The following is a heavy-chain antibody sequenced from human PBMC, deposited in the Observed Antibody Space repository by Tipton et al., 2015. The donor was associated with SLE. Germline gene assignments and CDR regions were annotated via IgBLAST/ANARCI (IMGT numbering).Heavy chain of an antibody. Sequence: SLRLSCAAPGFTVSDNYMNWVRQAPGKGLEWVSVLYSGGSTYYADAVKGRFTISKDNSKNTAYLEMNYLRTDDTAVYYCAKKISGSMSTAMDVWGQGTTVSVSS. D-gene: IGHD2-8*01. CDR2: LYSGGST. CDR1: GFTVSDNY. CDR3: AKKISGSMSTAMDV. J-gene: IGHJ6*02. V-gene: IGHV3-53*05.